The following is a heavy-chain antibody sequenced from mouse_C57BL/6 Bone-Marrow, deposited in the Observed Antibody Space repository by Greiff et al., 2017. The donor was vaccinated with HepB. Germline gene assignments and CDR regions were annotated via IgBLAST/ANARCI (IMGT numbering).Heavy chain of an antibody. CDR1: GYTFTSYW. CDR3: ARSGLKVYFDY. D-gene: IGHD1-3*01. Sequence: QVQLQQPGAELVRPGSSVKLSCKASGYTFTSYWMHWVKQRPIQGLEWIGNIDPSDSETHYNQKFKDKATLTVDKSSSTAYMQLSSLTSEDSAVYYCARSGLKVYFDYWGQGTTLIVSS. J-gene: IGHJ2*01. CDR2: IDPSDSET. V-gene: IGHV1-52*01.